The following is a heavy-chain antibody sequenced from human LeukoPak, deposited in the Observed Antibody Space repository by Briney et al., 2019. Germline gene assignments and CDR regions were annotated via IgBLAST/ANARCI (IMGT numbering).Heavy chain of an antibody. J-gene: IGHJ4*02. CDR3: ARDYRGFTPGWFDD. CDR1: GGSISRYY. CDR2: VYDSDST. Sequence: PSETLSLTCTVSGGSISRYYWSWLRQPPGKGLEWIGYVYDSDSTNYNPSLRRRVTISGDTSRNQFFLKLSSVTAADTAVYLCARDYRGFTPGWFDDWGPGTLVTVSS. D-gene: IGHD3-16*02. V-gene: IGHV4-59*01.